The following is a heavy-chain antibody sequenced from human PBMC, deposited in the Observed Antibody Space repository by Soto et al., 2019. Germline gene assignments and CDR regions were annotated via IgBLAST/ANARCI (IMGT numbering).Heavy chain of an antibody. CDR3: ARASSGLPVSGFDY. CDR2: ISSSSSYI. CDR1: GFTFSSYS. J-gene: IGHJ4*02. V-gene: IGHV3-21*01. D-gene: IGHD3-10*01. Sequence: PGGSLRLSCAASGFTFSSYSMNWVRQAPGKGLEWVSSISSSSSYIYYADSVKGRFTISRDNAKNSLYLQMNSLRAEDTAVYYCARASSGLPVSGFDYWGQGTLVTVSS.